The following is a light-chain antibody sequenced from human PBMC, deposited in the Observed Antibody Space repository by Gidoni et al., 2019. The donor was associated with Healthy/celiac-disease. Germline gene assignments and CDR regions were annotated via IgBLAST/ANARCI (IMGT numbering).Light chain of an antibody. CDR1: QDISNY. CDR2: DAS. Sequence: DIQMTQSPSSLSASVGDRVTITCQASQDISNYLNWYQQKPGKAPKLLIYDASNLETGVPSRFSGSGSGTDFTFTISSLQPEDIATYYCQQYDNLPIRVGQGTKLEIK. J-gene: IGKJ2*01. V-gene: IGKV1-33*01. CDR3: QQYDNLPIR.